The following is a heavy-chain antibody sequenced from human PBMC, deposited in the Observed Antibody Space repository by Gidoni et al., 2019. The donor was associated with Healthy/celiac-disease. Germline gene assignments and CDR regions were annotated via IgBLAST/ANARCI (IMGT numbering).Heavy chain of an antibody. V-gene: IGHV3-21*01. J-gene: IGHJ6*02. D-gene: IGHD6-6*01. CDR3: ARDDHPYSSSYYYYYGMDV. CDR1: GFTFSSYS. Sequence: EVQLVESGAGLVKPGGSLRPPCVASGFTFSSYSMNWVRQAPGKGLEWVSSISSSSSYIYYADSVKGRFTISRDNAKNSLYLQMNSLRAEDTAVYYCARDDHPYSSSYYYYYGMDVWGQGATVTVSS. CDR2: ISSSSSYI.